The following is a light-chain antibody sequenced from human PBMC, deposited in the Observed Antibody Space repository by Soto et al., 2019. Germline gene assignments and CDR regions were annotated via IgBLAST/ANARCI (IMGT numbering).Light chain of an antibody. CDR3: QLYGDSGIT. J-gene: IGKJ4*01. Sequence: ERMLTQSPGTLSFSPGERATLSCRASQSISRNFIAWYQQKPRQAPRLLFYDASTRATGSPDRFSGSGSGTDFTLTINRLEPEDFAVYHCQLYGDSGITFGGGTKLEIK. CDR1: QSISRNF. CDR2: DAS. V-gene: IGKV3-20*01.